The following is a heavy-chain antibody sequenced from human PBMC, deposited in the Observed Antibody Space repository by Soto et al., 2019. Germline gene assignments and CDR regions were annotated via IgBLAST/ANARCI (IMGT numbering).Heavy chain of an antibody. Sequence: PXETLSLTCAVYDGSFSGYYWIWIRQPLGKGLEWIGEIEHNGNTNYNPSFTSRATISLDTSKNQFSLKLSSVTAADTALYYCARGGGYSYHLYGMDVWGQGTAVTVSS. CDR1: DGSFSGYY. D-gene: IGHD5-18*01. J-gene: IGHJ6*02. V-gene: IGHV4-34*01. CDR3: ARGGGYSYHLYGMDV. CDR2: IEHNGNT.